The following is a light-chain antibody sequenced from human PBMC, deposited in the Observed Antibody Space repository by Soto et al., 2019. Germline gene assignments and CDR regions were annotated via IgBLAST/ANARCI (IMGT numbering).Light chain of an antibody. CDR2: STS. Sequence: ESVFTQSPGTLPLSPGERATLSCRASQSVSSSYLAWYQQKPGQAPRLLIYSTSNRATGIPDRFSGSGSGTDFTLTISGLEPEDFAVYYCQQYGSSQTFGQGTKVDIK. CDR3: QQYGSSQT. V-gene: IGKV3-20*01. J-gene: IGKJ1*01. CDR1: QSVSSSY.